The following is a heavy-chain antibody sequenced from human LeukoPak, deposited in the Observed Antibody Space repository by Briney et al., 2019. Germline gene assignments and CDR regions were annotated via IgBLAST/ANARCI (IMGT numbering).Heavy chain of an antibody. J-gene: IGHJ4*02. Sequence: SETLSLTCTVSGGSISSYYWSWIRQPPGKGLEWIGNIYDSGSTNYNPSLKSRVTISVDTSKNQCPLKLSSVTAADPAVYYCARQSISGSSLSYFDYWGQGTLVNVSS. CDR3: ARQSISGSSLSYFDY. D-gene: IGHD3-22*01. CDR1: GGSISSYY. V-gene: IGHV4-59*01. CDR2: IYDSGST.